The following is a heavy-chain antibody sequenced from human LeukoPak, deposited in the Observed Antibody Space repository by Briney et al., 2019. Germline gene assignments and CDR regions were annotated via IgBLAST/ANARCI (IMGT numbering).Heavy chain of an antibody. D-gene: IGHD1-26*01. V-gene: IGHV4-39*07. CDR1: GGSISSSSYY. Sequence: PSETLSLTCTVSGGSISSSSYYWGWTRQPPGKGLEWIGSIYYSGSTYYNPSLKSRVTISVDTSKNQFSLKLSSVTAADTAVYYCARVRHHSGYVDYWGQGTLVTVSS. CDR3: ARVRHHSGYVDY. CDR2: IYYSGST. J-gene: IGHJ4*02.